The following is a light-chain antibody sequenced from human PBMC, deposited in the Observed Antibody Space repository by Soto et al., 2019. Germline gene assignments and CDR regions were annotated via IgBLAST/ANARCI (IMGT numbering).Light chain of an antibody. CDR1: SSDVGGYNY. V-gene: IGLV2-11*01. J-gene: IGLJ1*01. CDR2: DVS. Sequence: QSVLTQPRSVSGSPGQSVTISCTGTSSDVGGYNYVSWYQQHPGKAPKLMIYDVSKRPSGVPDRFSGSKSGNTASLTISGLQAEDEAHYYCCSYAGSYTFHVFGTGTKLTVL. CDR3: CSYAGSYTFHV.